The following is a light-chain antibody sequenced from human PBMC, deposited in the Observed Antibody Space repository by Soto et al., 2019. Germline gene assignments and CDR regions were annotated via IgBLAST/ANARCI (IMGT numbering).Light chain of an antibody. Sequence: DIQVTQSPSSLSASVGDRVTVTCRASQGIRNSLAWYQQKPGKVPKLLIYAASTLQSGVPSRFSGSGSGTDFTLTISSLQPEDVATYYCQKYNSAPLTFGGGTKVEIK. CDR1: QGIRNS. CDR2: AAS. CDR3: QKYNSAPLT. V-gene: IGKV1-27*01. J-gene: IGKJ4*01.